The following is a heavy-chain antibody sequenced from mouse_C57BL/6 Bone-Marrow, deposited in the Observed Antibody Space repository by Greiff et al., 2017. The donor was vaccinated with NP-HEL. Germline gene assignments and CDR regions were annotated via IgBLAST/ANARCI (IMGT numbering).Heavy chain of an antibody. J-gene: IGHJ3*01. CDR2: ISSGSSTI. CDR1: GFTFSDYG. D-gene: IGHD1-1*01. V-gene: IGHV5-17*01. Sequence: DVHLVESGGGLVKPGGSLKLSCAASGFTFSDYGMHWVRQAPEKGLEWVAYISSGSSTIYYADTVKGRFTISRDNAKNTLFLQMTSLRSEDTAMYYCARDGSSYWFAYWGQGTLVTVSA. CDR3: ARDGSSYWFAY.